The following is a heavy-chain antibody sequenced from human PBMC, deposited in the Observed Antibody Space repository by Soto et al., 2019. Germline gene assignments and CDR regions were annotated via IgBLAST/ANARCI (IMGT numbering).Heavy chain of an antibody. CDR2: IIPIFGTA. D-gene: IGHD2-21*02. V-gene: IGHV1-69*06. CDR3: ARSAYCGGDCYSSAYYYGMDV. Sequence: GASVKVSCKASGGTFSSHAISWVRQAPGQGLEWMGGIIPIFGTANYAQKFQGRVTITADKSTSTAYMELSSLRSEDTAVYYCARSAYCGGDCYSSAYYYGMDVWGQGTTVTVSS. CDR1: GGTFSSHA. J-gene: IGHJ6*02.